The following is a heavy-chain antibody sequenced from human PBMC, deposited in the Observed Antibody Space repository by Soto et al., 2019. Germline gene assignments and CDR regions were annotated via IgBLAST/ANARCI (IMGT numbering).Heavy chain of an antibody. CDR1: GGSISSGGYY. V-gene: IGHV4-31*03. CDR3: GRDSLITVTYYYYHLAV. J-gene: IGHJ6*03. Sequence: SETLSLTCTVSGGSISSGGYYWSWIRQHPGKGLEWIGYIYYSGSTYYNPSLKSRVTISVDTSKNQFSLKLSSVTAADTAVYYCGRDSLITVTYYYYHLAVGGKGTRVTGSS. D-gene: IGHD4-4*01. CDR2: IYYSGST.